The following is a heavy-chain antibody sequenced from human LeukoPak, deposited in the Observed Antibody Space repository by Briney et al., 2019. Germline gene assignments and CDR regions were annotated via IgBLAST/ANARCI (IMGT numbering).Heavy chain of an antibody. CDR3: ARGRSKGMN. V-gene: IGHV1-8*01. CDR1: GYIFTCYD. CDR2: MNSNSGNT. J-gene: IGHJ4*02. D-gene: IGHD6-13*01. Sequence: GASVKLSCKASGYIFTCYDIKWVRQATGQGLEWMGWMNSNSGNTAYAQKFQSRVTITRNTSISTAYMELSSVKSEDTAVYYGARGRSKGMNWGQGALVTVSS.